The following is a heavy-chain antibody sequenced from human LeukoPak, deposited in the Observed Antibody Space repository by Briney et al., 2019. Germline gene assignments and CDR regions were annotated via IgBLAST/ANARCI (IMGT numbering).Heavy chain of an antibody. D-gene: IGHD6-13*01. V-gene: IGHV4-59*01. CDR3: ARVSAAGMEFHYGMDV. Sequence: SETLSLTCTVSGGPIRSYYWSWMRQPPGKGPEWIGNIHYSESTNFNPSLKSRVAIAVDTSKTQFSLSMRSVTAADTAVYYCARVSAAGMEFHYGMDVWGQGTTVFVS. CDR2: IHYSEST. CDR1: GGPIRSYY. J-gene: IGHJ6*02.